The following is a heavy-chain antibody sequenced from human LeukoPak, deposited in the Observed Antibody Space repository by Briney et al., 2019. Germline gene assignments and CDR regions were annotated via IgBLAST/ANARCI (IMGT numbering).Heavy chain of an antibody. CDR1: GFTFSSYA. CDR2: ISGSGGST. V-gene: IGHV3-23*01. CDR3: AKLYSSGWYVGY. D-gene: IGHD6-19*01. Sequence: GGSLRLSCAASGFTFSSYAMSWVRQAPGKGPEWVSAISGSGGSTYYADSVEGRFTISRDNSKNTLYLQMNSLRAEDAAVYYCAKLYSSGWYVGYWGQGTLVTVSS. J-gene: IGHJ4*02.